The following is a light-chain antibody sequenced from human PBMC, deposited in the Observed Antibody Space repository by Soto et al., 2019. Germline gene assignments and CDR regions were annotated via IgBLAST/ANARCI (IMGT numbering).Light chain of an antibody. Sequence: EIVLTQSPGTLSLSPGERATLSCRASQSVSSNLAWYQQKPGQAPRLLIYGASTRATGIPARFSGSGSGTEITLTISSLQSEDFAVYYCQQYNNWPPWTFGQGTKVDIK. J-gene: IGKJ1*01. CDR1: QSVSSN. CDR3: QQYNNWPPWT. CDR2: GAS. V-gene: IGKV3-15*01.